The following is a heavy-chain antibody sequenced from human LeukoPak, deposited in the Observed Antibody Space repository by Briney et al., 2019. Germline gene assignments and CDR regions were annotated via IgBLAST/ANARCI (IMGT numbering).Heavy chain of an antibody. CDR2: ISSSSSTI. J-gene: IGHJ4*02. V-gene: IGHV3-48*01. CDR1: GFTFSSYS. CDR3: ARELLTYYYDSSGLPFDY. D-gene: IGHD3-22*01. Sequence: GGSLRLSCAASGFTFSSYSMNWVRQAPGMGLEWVSYISSSSSTIYYADSVKGRFTISRDNAKNSLYLQMNSLRAEDTAVYYCARELLTYYYDSSGLPFDYWGQGTLVTVSS.